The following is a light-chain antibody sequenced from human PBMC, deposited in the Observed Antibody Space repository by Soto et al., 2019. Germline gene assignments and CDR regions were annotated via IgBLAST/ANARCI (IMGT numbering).Light chain of an antibody. CDR3: QQYNNWLALT. CDR2: GAS. CDR1: QSVSSN. Sequence: EIVMTQSPATLSVSPGERATLSCRASQSVSSNLAWYQQKPGRAPRLLIYGASTRATGIPARFSGSGSGTEFTLTSSNLQSEDFAVYYCQQYNNWLALTFGGGTKVEIK. J-gene: IGKJ4*01. V-gene: IGKV3-15*01.